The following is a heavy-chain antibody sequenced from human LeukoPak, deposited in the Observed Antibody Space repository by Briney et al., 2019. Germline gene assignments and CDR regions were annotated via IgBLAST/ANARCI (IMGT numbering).Heavy chain of an antibody. CDR1: GGSISSGDYY. V-gene: IGHV4-30-4*01. D-gene: IGHD6-19*01. Sequence: SQTLSLTCTVSGGSISSGDYYWRWIRQPPGKGLEWIGYIYYSGSTYYNPSLKSRVTISVDTSKNQFSLKLSSVTAADTAVYYCASYSSGYKYYYYGMDVWGQGTTVTVSS. CDR3: ASYSSGYKYYYYGMDV. J-gene: IGHJ6*02. CDR2: IYYSGST.